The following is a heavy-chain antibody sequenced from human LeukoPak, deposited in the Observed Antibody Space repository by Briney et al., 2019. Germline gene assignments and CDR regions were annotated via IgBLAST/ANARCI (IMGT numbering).Heavy chain of an antibody. V-gene: IGHV4-59*08. D-gene: IGHD1-14*01. CDR1: GGSISSYY. CDR3: ARRGSGASLEYYFDL. Sequence: SWTLSLTCTVSGGSISSYYWSWIRQPPGKGLEYIGYIYYSGNAYSNPSLNSRVTISVDTSKNQFSLKLSSVTAADTAVYYCARRGSGASLEYYFDLWGRGTLVTVSS. J-gene: IGHJ2*01. CDR2: IYYSGNA.